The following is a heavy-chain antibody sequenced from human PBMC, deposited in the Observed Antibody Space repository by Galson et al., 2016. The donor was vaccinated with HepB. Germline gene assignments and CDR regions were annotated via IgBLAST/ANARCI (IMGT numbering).Heavy chain of an antibody. CDR2: IGGRGGTT. Sequence: SLRLSCAASGFTSNNYGMSWVRLAPGKGLEWVSGIGGRGGTTYYADSVAGRFTISRDNSKNTLYLQMKSLRAEDTAVYYCAKSTLGVTLESYYYGMDVWGQGTTVTVSS. CDR1: GFTSNNYG. D-gene: IGHD2-21*02. V-gene: IGHV3-23*01. CDR3: AKSTLGVTLESYYYGMDV. J-gene: IGHJ6*02.